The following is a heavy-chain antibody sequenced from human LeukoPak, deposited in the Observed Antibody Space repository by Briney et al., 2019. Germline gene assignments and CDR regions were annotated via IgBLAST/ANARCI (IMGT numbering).Heavy chain of an antibody. D-gene: IGHD2-21*01. V-gene: IGHV5-51*01. J-gene: IGHJ4*02. CDR3: ARPRHMVNIDFDY. Sequence: GESLKISCKGSGYSFTSYWIGWVRQMPGKGLEWMGIIYPGDSDTRYSPSFQGQVTISADKSISAAYLQWSSLKASDTAMYYCARPRHMVNIDFDYWGQGTLVTVSS. CDR2: IYPGDSDT. CDR1: GYSFTSYW.